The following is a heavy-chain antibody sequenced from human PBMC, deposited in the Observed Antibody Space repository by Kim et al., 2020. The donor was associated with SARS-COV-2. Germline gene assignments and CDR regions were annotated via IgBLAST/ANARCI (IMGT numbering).Heavy chain of an antibody. CDR2: INHSCST. CDR1: GGSFSGYY. Sequence: SETLSLTCAVYGGSFSGYYWSWIRQPPGQGLEWIGEINHSCSTNYNPSLQSRVTISVDTSKNQFSLKLSSVTAADTAVYYCASPAAGVRDAFDIWGQGTMVTVSS. J-gene: IGHJ3*02. V-gene: IGHV4-34*01. CDR3: ASPAAGVRDAFDI. D-gene: IGHD6-13*01.